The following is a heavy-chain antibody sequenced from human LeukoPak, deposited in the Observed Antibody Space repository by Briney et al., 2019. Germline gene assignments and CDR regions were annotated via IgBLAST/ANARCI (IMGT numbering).Heavy chain of an antibody. D-gene: IGHD3-16*01. CDR3: AGRNGGNWFDP. V-gene: IGHV4-59*08. J-gene: IGHJ5*02. Sequence: PSETLSLTCSVSGGSISSYYWSWIRQPPGKGLEWIGYMHYSGSTNYNPSLKSRVTISVDTSKKQITLKLSSVTAADTAVYYCAGRNGGNWFDPWGQGTLVTVSS. CDR2: MHYSGST. CDR1: GGSISSYY.